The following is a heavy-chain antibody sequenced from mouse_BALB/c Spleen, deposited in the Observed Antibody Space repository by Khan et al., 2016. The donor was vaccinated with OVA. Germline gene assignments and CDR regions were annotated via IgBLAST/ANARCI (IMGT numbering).Heavy chain of an antibody. CDR2: ISPGSGDT. CDR3: PKANDFVYTFAY. CDR1: GYTFTDYY. V-gene: IGHV1-77*01. J-gene: IGHJ3*01. D-gene: IGHD1-1*01. Sequence: QVQLQQSGAELARPGASVKLSCKASGYTFTDYYINWVKQRTGQGLEWIGEISPGSGDTYYNEKFKGKATLTADNSSTTAYMQHSRLTSEASAVIFCPKANDFVYTFAYWGQVSRVTVSA.